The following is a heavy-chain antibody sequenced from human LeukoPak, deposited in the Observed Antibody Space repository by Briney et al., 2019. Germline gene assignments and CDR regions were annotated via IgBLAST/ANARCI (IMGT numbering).Heavy chain of an antibody. J-gene: IGHJ3*02. V-gene: IGHV3-21*01. Sequence: GGSLRLSCAASGFTFSSYSMNWVRQAPGKGLELVSSISSSSSYIYYADSVKGRFTISRDNAKNSLYLQMNSLRAEDTAVYYCARDGGSGYYQDAFDIWGQGTMVTVSS. D-gene: IGHD3-22*01. CDR3: ARDGGSGYYQDAFDI. CDR1: GFTFSSYS. CDR2: ISSSSSYI.